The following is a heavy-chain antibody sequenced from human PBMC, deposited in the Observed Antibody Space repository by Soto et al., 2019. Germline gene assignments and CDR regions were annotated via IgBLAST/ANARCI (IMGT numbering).Heavy chain of an antibody. CDR2: ISSSSSYI. CDR3: ARDISSSGWYPSPGYFQH. J-gene: IGHJ1*01. V-gene: IGHV3-21*01. D-gene: IGHD6-19*01. CDR1: GFTFSSYS. Sequence: GGSLRLSCAASGFTFSSYSMNWVRQAPGKGLEWVSSISSSSSYIYYADSVKGRFTISRDNAKNSLYLQMNSLRAEDTAVYYCARDISSSGWYPSPGYFQHWGQGTLVTVSS.